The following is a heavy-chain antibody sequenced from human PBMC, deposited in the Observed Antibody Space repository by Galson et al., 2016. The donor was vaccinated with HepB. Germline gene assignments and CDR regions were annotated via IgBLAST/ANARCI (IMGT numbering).Heavy chain of an antibody. CDR2: ISYDGRVK. D-gene: IGHD2-21*01. CDR3: ARSSYDYSGGAHSGWFDP. V-gene: IGHV3-30*04. J-gene: IGHJ5*02. CDR1: GFSFSTYA. Sequence: SLRLSCAASGFSFSTYAMHWVRQPPGKGLEWVAVISYDGRVKKYAESVKGRFTISRDNSNNTVDLEMDGLSGNDTAVYNCARSSYDYSGGAHSGWFDPWGQGTLVTVSS.